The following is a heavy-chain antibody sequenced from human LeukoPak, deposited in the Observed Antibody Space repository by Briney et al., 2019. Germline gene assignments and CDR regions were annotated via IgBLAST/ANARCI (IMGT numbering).Heavy chain of an antibody. CDR1: GGTFSSFA. V-gene: IGHV1-69*13. D-gene: IGHD3-10*01. CDR2: IIPIFGTA. J-gene: IGHJ1*01. Sequence: GASVKVSCKASGGTFSSFAISWVRQAPGQGLEWMGGIIPIFGTANYAQNFQGRVTITADESTATAYMELSSLKSEDTAVYYCARGPMVRGLITYAEYLQHWGQGTLVTVSS. CDR3: ARGPMVRGLITYAEYLQH.